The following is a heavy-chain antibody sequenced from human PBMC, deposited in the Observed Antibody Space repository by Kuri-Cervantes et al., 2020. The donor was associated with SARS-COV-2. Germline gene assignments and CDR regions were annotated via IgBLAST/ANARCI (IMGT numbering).Heavy chain of an antibody. D-gene: IGHD5-12*01. Sequence: GESLKISCAASGFTFSSYSMNWVRQAPGKGLEWVSSISSSSSYIYYADSVKGRFTISRDNAKNSLYLQMNSLRAEDTAVYYCARVGRGMATTPGFDYWGQGTLVTVSS. V-gene: IGHV3-21*01. CDR1: GFTFSSYS. J-gene: IGHJ4*02. CDR2: ISSSSSYI. CDR3: ARVGRGMATTPGFDY.